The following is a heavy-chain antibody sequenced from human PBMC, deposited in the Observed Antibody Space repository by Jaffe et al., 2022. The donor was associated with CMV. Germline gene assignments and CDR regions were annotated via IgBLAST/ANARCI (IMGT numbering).Heavy chain of an antibody. D-gene: IGHD6-19*01. Sequence: QVQLVESGGGVVQPGRSLRLSCAASGFTFSSYGMHWVRQAPGKGLEWVAVIWYDGSNKYYADSVKGRFTISRDNSKNTLYLQMNSLRAEDTAVYYCARAFRPGHKYSSGPHIWGQGTMVTVSS. V-gene: IGHV3-33*08. J-gene: IGHJ3*02. CDR2: IWYDGSNK. CDR1: GFTFSSYG. CDR3: ARAFRPGHKYSSGPHI.